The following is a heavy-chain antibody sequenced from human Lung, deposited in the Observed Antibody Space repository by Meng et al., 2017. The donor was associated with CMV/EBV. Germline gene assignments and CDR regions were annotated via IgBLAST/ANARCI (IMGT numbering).Heavy chain of an antibody. CDR3: ATDKGEGFDP. D-gene: IGHD2-21*01. J-gene: IGHJ5*02. Sequence: VQLGESGGGSVKPGGSLRLACSASGFTLSDSNMNWVRQAPGKGLEWVSSISSGSTSIYYADSVKGRFTISRDNAKNSLYLQMNSLRAEDTALYYCATDKGEGFDPWGQGTLVTVSS. CDR2: ISSGSTSI. CDR1: GFTLSDSN. V-gene: IGHV3-21*01.